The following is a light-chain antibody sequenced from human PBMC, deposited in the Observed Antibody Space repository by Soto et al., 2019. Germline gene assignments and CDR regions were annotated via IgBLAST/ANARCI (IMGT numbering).Light chain of an antibody. CDR3: SSYTSSSTRV. V-gene: IGLV2-14*01. Sequence: QSALTQPASVSGSPGQSTTISCTGTSSDVGGYNYVSWYQQHPDKAPKLMIYDVNNRPSGVSNRFSGSKSGNTASLTISGLQAEDEADYYCSSYTSSSTRVFGTGTKLTVL. J-gene: IGLJ1*01. CDR2: DVN. CDR1: SSDVGGYNY.